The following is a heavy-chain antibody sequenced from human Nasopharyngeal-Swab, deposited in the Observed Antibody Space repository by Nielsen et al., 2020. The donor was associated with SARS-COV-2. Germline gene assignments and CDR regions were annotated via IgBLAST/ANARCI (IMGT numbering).Heavy chain of an antibody. V-gene: IGHV3-23*05. CDR3: VKGSGYHYGDHHYGMDV. Sequence: GGSLRLSCVASGFTFGSNGLSWVRQAPGKGLEWVSTTSNSGSTYLADSVKGRFSVFRDNSKNTLSPEMISLRAEDTAVYHCVKGSGYHYGDHHYGMDVWGQGTTVTVSS. CDR2: TSNSGST. D-gene: IGHD3-22*01. J-gene: IGHJ6*02. CDR1: GFTFGSNG.